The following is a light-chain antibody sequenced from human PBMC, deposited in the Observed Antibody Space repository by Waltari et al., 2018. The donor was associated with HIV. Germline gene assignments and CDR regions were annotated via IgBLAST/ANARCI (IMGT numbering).Light chain of an antibody. CDR3: QAWDSATVI. CDR1: ILRNNA. CDR2: QDT. V-gene: IGLV3-1*01. Sequence: SFDLTQPPSVSVSPGQTATITCSGDILRNNAAFWDQQKTGQSPVLVIYQDTQRPSGIPERFSGSSSGNTATLTISGTQAMDEADYYCQAWDSATVIFGGGTRLTVL. J-gene: IGLJ2*01.